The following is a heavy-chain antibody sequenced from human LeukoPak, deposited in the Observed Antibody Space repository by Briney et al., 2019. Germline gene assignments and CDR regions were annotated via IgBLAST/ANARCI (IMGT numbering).Heavy chain of an antibody. D-gene: IGHD3-10*01. CDR2: INSDGSST. J-gene: IGHJ6*02. Sequence: GGSLRLSCAASGFTFSSYWMHWVRHAPGKGLVWVSRINSDGSSTSYADSVKGRFTISRDNAKNTLYLQMNSLRAEDTAVYYCARDNYYGSGSYYAPTFVYYGMDVWGQGTTVTVSS. CDR1: GFTFSSYW. CDR3: ARDNYYGSGSYYAPTFVYYGMDV. V-gene: IGHV3-74*01.